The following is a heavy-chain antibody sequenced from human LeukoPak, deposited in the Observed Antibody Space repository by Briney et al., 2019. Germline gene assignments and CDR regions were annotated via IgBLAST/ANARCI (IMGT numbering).Heavy chain of an antibody. Sequence: GESLKISCKGSGYSFTSYWIGWVRQLPGKGLEWMGIIYPGDSDARYSPSFQGQVTISADKSISTAYLQWSSLKASDTAMYYCARHQAAAEPDAFDIWGQGTMVTVSS. CDR3: ARHQAAAEPDAFDI. CDR1: GYSFTSYW. J-gene: IGHJ3*02. D-gene: IGHD6-13*01. V-gene: IGHV5-51*01. CDR2: IYPGDSDA.